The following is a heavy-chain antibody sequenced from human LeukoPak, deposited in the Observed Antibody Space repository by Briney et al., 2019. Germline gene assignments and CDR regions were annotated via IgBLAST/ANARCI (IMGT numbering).Heavy chain of an antibody. Sequence: GGSLRLSCAASGFIFSHYAMHWVRQAPGKGLEYVSAISHHGASTYYANPVKGRFTVSRDNSKSTLYLQMGSLRAEDMAIYYCARDRGTYCGGDCFNYYFDYWGQGALVTVSS. D-gene: IGHD2-21*01. CDR2: ISHHGAST. V-gene: IGHV3-64*01. J-gene: IGHJ4*02. CDR3: ARDRGTYCGGDCFNYYFDY. CDR1: GFIFSHYA.